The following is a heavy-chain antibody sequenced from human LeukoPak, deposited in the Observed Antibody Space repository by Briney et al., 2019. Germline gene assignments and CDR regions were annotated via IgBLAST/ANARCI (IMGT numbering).Heavy chain of an antibody. D-gene: IGHD3-3*01. V-gene: IGHV1-69*05. CDR3: ARGNDFWSGYLRSAFDI. CDR1: GGTFSSYA. Sequence: SVKVSCKASGGTFSSYAISWVRQAPGQGLEWMGRIIPIFGTANYAQKFQGRVTITTDESTSTAYMELSSLRSEDTAVYYCARGNDFWSGYLRSAFDIWGQGTMVTVS. J-gene: IGHJ3*02. CDR2: IIPIFGTA.